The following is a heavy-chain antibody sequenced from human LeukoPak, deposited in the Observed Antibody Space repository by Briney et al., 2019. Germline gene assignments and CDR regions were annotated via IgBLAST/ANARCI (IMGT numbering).Heavy chain of an antibody. CDR3: ASEYYDSSGYYFDY. Sequence: GGSLRLSCAASGFTFSSYAMHWVRQAPGKGLEWVAVISYDGTNKYYADSVRGRFTISRDNSNNTVFLQMNSLRAEDTAVYYCASEYYDSSGYYFDYWGQGTLVTVSS. CDR2: ISYDGTNK. CDR1: GFTFSSYA. D-gene: IGHD3-22*01. J-gene: IGHJ4*02. V-gene: IGHV3-30-3*01.